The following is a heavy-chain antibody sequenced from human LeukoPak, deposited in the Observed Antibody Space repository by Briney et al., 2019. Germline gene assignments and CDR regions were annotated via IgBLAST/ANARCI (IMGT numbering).Heavy chain of an antibody. V-gene: IGHV4-4*07. Sequence: ASETLSLTCTVSGGSISSYYWSWIRQPAGKGLERIGRIYTSGSTNYNPSLKSRVTMSVDTSKNQFSLKLSSVTAADTAVYYCARAPSGFSSGWYFDYWGQGTLVTVSS. CDR3: ARAPSGFSSGWYFDY. D-gene: IGHD6-19*01. CDR2: IYTSGST. CDR1: GGSISSYY. J-gene: IGHJ4*02.